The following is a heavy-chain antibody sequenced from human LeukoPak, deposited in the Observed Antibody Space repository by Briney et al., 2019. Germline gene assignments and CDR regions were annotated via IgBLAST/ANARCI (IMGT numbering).Heavy chain of an antibody. Sequence: SETLSLTCTVSGGSISNSFWSWIRQSPGKGLEWIAYIYYTGNTKYNPSLKSRVTISVDTSKNQFSLNLTSVTADDTAVYYCARDSGSSPTFDYWGQGTLVTVSS. CDR3: ARDSGSSPTFDY. CDR1: GGSISNSF. D-gene: IGHD1-26*01. V-gene: IGHV4-59*01. J-gene: IGHJ4*02. CDR2: IYYTGNT.